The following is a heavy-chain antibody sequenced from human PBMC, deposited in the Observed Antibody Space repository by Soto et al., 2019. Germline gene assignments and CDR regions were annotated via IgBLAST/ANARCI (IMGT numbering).Heavy chain of an antibody. CDR1: GYTLTELS. D-gene: IGHD6-19*01. CDR2: FDPEDGET. J-gene: IGHJ3*02. Sequence: ASVKVSCKVSGYTLTELSMHWVRQAPGKGLEWMGGFDPEDGETIYAQKFQGRVTMTEDTSTDTAYVELSSLRSEDTAVYYCARDRVSSGWYGSWAFDIWGQGTMDTVSS. V-gene: IGHV1-24*01. CDR3: ARDRVSSGWYGSWAFDI.